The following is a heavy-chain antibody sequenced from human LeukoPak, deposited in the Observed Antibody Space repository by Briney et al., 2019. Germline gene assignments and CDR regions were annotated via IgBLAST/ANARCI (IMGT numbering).Heavy chain of an antibody. V-gene: IGHV3-21*01. J-gene: IGHJ5*02. CDR3: ARGVDCSGGSCYSHWFDP. CDR2: ISSSSYM. CDR1: GFTFSSYS. Sequence: GGSLRLSCAASGFTFSSYSMNWVRQAPGKGLEWVSSISSSSYMYYADSVKGRFTVSRDNAKNSLYLQMNSLRAEDTAVYYCARGVDCSGGSCYSHWFDPWGQGTLVTVSS. D-gene: IGHD2-15*01.